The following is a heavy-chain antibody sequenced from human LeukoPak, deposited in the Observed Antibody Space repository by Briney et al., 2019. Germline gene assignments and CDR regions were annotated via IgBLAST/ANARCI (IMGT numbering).Heavy chain of an antibody. V-gene: IGHV4-34*01. CDR1: GGSFSGDY. CDR3: GMAVAGNFGY. CDR2: INHSGST. Sequence: SETLSLTCALDGGSFSGDYWSWIRQPPGEGLEWIGEINHSGSTNYNPSLKSRVTISVYTSKHQCSLKLRSVTAADTAVYNCGMAVAGNFGYWGQGTLVTVSS. D-gene: IGHD6-19*01. J-gene: IGHJ4*02.